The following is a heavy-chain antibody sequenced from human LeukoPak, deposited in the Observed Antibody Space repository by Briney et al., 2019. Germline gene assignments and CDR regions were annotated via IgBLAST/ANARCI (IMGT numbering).Heavy chain of an antibody. Sequence: GGSLRLSCAASGFTLSSYGMHWVRQAPGKGLEWVAVIWYDGSNKYYADSVKGRFTISRDNSKNTLYLQMNSLRAEDTAVYYRAKDRGGSSGKRGGPFDYWGQGTLVTVSS. CDR3: AKDRGGSSGKRGGPFDY. V-gene: IGHV3-33*06. J-gene: IGHJ4*02. CDR1: GFTLSSYG. D-gene: IGHD3-22*01. CDR2: IWYDGSNK.